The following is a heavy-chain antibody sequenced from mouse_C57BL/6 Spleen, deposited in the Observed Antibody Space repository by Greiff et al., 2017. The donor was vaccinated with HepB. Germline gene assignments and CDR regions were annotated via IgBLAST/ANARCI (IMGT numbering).Heavy chain of an antibody. J-gene: IGHJ2*01. Sequence: DVKLVESGGGLVQPGGSLSLSCAASGFTFTDYYMSWVRQPPGKALEWLGFIRNKANGYTTEYSASVKGRFTISRDNSQSILYLQMNALRAEDSATYYCASAAQAPFDYWGQGTTLTVSS. D-gene: IGHD3-2*02. CDR3: ASAAQAPFDY. CDR1: GFTFTDYY. V-gene: IGHV7-3*01. CDR2: IRNKANGYTT.